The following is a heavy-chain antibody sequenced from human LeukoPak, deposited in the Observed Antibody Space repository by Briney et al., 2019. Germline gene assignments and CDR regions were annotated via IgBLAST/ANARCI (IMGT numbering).Heavy chain of an antibody. CDR3: ARAPDYGDLRYFQH. CDR1: GFTFSSYA. D-gene: IGHD4-17*01. CDR2: ISGSGGST. V-gene: IGHV3-23*01. J-gene: IGHJ1*01. Sequence: PGGSLRLSCAASGFTFSSYAMSWVRQAPGKGLEWVSAISGSGGSTYYADSVKGRFTISRDNSKNTLYLQMNSLRAEDTAVYYCARAPDYGDLRYFQHWGXGTLVTVSS.